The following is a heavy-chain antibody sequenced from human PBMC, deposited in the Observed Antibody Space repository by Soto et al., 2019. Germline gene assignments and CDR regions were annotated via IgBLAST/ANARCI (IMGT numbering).Heavy chain of an antibody. CDR1: GFTVSSNY. D-gene: IGHD2-8*01. J-gene: IGHJ4*02. CDR3: AGGPLIVLDY. CDR2: IYSGGST. Sequence: GVSLRLSYAASGFTVSSNYMSWVRQAPGKGQEWVSVIYSGGSTYYADSVKGRFTISRDHSKNTLYLQMNSLRAEDTAVYYCAGGPLIVLDYWGQGTLVTFSS. V-gene: IGHV3-66*01.